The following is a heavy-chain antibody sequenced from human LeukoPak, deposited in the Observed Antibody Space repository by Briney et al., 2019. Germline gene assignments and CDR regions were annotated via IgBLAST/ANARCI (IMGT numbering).Heavy chain of an antibody. CDR3: ARGYHSGSYNDY. CDR1: GGSISSYY. CDR2: INHSGST. D-gene: IGHD1-26*01. Sequence: SETLSLTCTVSGGSISSYYWSWIRQPPGKGLEWIGEINHSGSTNYNPSLKSRVTISVDTSKNQFSLKLSSVTATDTAVYYCARGYHSGSYNDYWGQGTLVTVSS. V-gene: IGHV4-34*01. J-gene: IGHJ4*02.